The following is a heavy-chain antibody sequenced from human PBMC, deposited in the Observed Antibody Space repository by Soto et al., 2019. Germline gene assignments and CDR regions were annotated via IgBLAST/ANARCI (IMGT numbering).Heavy chain of an antibody. Sequence: QVQLVQSGAEVKKPGASVKVSCKASGGTFSSYAISWVRQAPGQGLEWMGGIIPISDTTNYAQKFQGRVTITADECTSTAYMELSSLRSEDTAVYYCARSQGSSTSLEIYYYYYYGMDVWGQGNTVTVSS. CDR3: ARSQGSSTSLEIYYYYYYGMDV. CDR1: GGTFSSYA. D-gene: IGHD2-2*01. CDR2: IIPISDTT. V-gene: IGHV1-69*01. J-gene: IGHJ6*02.